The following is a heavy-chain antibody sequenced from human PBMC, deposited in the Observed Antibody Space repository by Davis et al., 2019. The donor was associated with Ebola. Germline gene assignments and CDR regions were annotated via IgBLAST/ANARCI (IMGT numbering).Heavy chain of an antibody. D-gene: IGHD6-19*01. V-gene: IGHV3-23*01. CDR3: AKGGSGWPSDYSYGMGV. CDR1: GFTFSSYA. Sequence: PGGSLRLSCAASGFTFSSYAMTWARQAPGKGLEWVSAITSSGGSTYYADSVKGRFTISRDNSKNKLYMQMNSLTVEDTAVYYCAKGGSGWPSDYSYGMGVWGKGTTVTVSS. J-gene: IGHJ6*04. CDR2: ITSSGGST.